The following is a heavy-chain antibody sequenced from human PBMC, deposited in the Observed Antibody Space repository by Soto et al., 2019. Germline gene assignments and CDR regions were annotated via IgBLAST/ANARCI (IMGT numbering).Heavy chain of an antibody. CDR1: RSSICSYY. V-gene: IGHV4-59*01. D-gene: IGHD3-22*01. Sequence: SETLSRTCSLPRSSICSYYWSWTRQPPGKGLEWIAYIYYSGTSYNPSLKSRVSISLETSKNQFSLKLSSVTAADTAVYYCARTYDGSGPNSGGYGFDIWGQGTMVT. CDR3: ARTYDGSGPNSGGYGFDI. J-gene: IGHJ3*02. CDR2: IYYSGT.